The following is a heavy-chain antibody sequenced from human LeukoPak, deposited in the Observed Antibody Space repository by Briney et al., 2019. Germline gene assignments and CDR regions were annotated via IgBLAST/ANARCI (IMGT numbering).Heavy chain of an antibody. D-gene: IGHD1-26*01. Sequence: GGSLRLSCAASGFTFGHYVTWARQAPGRGLEWVSTISDRDGRTYYADSVRGRFTISSDDSKNTLYLQMNSLRAEDTAVYYCAKLRVVGATPSYFDCWGQGTLVTVSS. J-gene: IGHJ4*03. CDR2: ISDRDGRT. V-gene: IGHV3-23*01. CDR1: GFTFGHY. CDR3: AKLRVVGATPSYFDC.